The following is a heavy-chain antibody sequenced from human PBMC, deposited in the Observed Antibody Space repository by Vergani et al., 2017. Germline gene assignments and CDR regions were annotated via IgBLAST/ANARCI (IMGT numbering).Heavy chain of an antibody. CDR3: AREGRVSYYDSSGYYYLD. D-gene: IGHD3-22*01. J-gene: IGHJ4*02. Sequence: QVQLVQSGAEVKKPGASVKVSCKASGYTFTSYDINWVRQATGQGLEWMGWRNPNSGNTGYAQKFQGRVTMTRNTSISTAYMELGSLRSEDTAVYYCAREGRVSYYDSSGYYYLDWGQGTLVTVSS. V-gene: IGHV1-8*01. CDR2: RNPNSGNT. CDR1: GYTFTSYD.